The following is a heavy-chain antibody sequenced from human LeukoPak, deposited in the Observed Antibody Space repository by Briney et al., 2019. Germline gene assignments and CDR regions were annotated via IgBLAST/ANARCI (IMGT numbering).Heavy chain of an antibody. CDR3: AKTNSAANYYYYYMDV. J-gene: IGHJ6*03. CDR2: IWYDGDRK. V-gene: IGHV3-33*06. CDR1: GFTFSNYG. Sequence: GGSLRLSCAASGFTFSNYGMHWVRQAPGKGPEWVAVIWYDGDRKFYADPVKGRFTISRDNSKNTLYLEMNSLGVDDTAVYYCAKTNSAANYYYYYMDVWRKRTTVTVSS. D-gene: IGHD2-15*01.